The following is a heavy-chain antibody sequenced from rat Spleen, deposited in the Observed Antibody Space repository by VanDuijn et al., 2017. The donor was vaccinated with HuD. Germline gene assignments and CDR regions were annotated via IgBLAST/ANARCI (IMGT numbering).Heavy chain of an antibody. V-gene: IGHV5-22*01. CDR1: GFTFSDYY. D-gene: IGHD1-6*01. Sequence: EVQLVESGGGLVQPGRSLKLSCAASGFTFSDYYMAWVRQAPKKGLEWVASINYEGSSTYYGDSVKGRFTISRDTAKSTLYLQMNSLRSEDTATYYCARAMYTTDYYYAKGYYVMDAWGQGASVTVSS. CDR3: ARAMYTTDYYYAKGYYVMDA. CDR2: INYEGSST. J-gene: IGHJ4*01.